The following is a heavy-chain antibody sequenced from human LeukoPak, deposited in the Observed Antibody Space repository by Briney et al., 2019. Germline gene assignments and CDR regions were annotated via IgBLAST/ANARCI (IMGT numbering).Heavy chain of an antibody. D-gene: IGHD3-16*01. Sequence: GGSLRLSCAASGFTFSSYSMNWVRQAPGKGLEYVSAISSNGGSTYYANSVKGRFTISRDNSKNTLYLQMGSLRAEDAAVYYCAKGPRLPQYFQYWGQGTLVTVSS. CDR1: GFTFSSYS. J-gene: IGHJ1*01. V-gene: IGHV3-64*01. CDR2: ISSNGGST. CDR3: AKGPRLPQYFQY.